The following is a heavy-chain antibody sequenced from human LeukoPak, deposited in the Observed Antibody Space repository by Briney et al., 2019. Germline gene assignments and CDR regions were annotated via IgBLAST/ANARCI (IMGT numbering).Heavy chain of an antibody. V-gene: IGHV3-7*04. CDR1: GFSFSSYW. Sequence: PGGSLRLSCAVSGFSFSSYWMSWVRQAPGKGPEWVANIKQDGSEKYYVDSVKGRFTISRDNAKNSLYLQMNSLRAEDTAIYYCARGRLVSLYYFDFWGQGTLVTVSS. CDR3: ARGRLVSLYYFDF. D-gene: IGHD4-11*01. CDR2: IKQDGSEK. J-gene: IGHJ4*02.